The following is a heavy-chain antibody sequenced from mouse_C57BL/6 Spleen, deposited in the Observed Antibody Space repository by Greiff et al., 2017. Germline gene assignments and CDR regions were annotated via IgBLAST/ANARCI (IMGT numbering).Heavy chain of an antibody. CDR2: INPNNGGT. Sequence: EVQLQQSGPELVKPGASVKIPCKASGYTFTDYNMDWVKQSHGKSLEWIGDINPNNGGTIYNQKFKGKATLTVDKSSSTAYMELRSLTSEDTAVYYCARLDYGTLAMDYWGQGTSVTVSS. CDR1: GYTFTDYN. CDR3: ARLDYGTLAMDY. J-gene: IGHJ4*01. V-gene: IGHV1-18*01. D-gene: IGHD1-1*01.